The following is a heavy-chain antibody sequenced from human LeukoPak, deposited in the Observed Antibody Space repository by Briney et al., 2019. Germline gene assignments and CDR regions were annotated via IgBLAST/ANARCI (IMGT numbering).Heavy chain of an antibody. D-gene: IGHD6-19*01. J-gene: IGHJ4*02. CDR2: ISAYNGNT. V-gene: IGHV1-18*01. CDR1: GYTFTSYG. Sequence: ASVKVSCKASGYTFTSYGISWVRQAPGQGLEWMGWISAYNGNTNYAQKLQGRVTMTTDTSTSTAYMELRSLRSDDTAVYYCARGDSSGWYRCYFDYWGQGTLVTVSS. CDR3: ARGDSSGWYRCYFDY.